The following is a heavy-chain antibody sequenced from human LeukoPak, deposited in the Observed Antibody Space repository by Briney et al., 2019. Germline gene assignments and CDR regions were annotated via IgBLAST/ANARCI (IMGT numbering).Heavy chain of an antibody. Sequence: GASVKVSCKASGGTFSSYAISWVRQAPGQGLEWMGRIIPILGIANYAQKFQGRVTITADKSTSTAYMELSSLRSEDTAVYYCARDSGYCSSTSCSYYYYYGMGVWGQGTTVTVSS. D-gene: IGHD2-2*01. CDR1: GGTFSSYA. CDR3: ARDSGYCSSTSCSYYYYYGMGV. CDR2: IIPILGIA. V-gene: IGHV1-69*04. J-gene: IGHJ6*02.